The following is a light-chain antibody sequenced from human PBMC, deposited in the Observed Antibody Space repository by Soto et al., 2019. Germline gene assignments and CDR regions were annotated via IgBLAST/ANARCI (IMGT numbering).Light chain of an antibody. J-gene: IGKJ4*01. CDR1: QNIDTY. V-gene: IGKV3-11*01. Sequence: EIVLTQSPATLALSPGQRATLSCRASQNIDTYLAWYQQKPGQAPRLLIYDASNRATGIPSRFSGSGSWTDFTLTISSLEPEDFAIYYCQHRDNWPLTFGGGTKVEI. CDR3: QHRDNWPLT. CDR2: DAS.